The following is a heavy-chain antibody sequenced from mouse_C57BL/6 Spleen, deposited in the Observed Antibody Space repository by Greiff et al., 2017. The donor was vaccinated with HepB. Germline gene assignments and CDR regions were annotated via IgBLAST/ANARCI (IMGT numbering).Heavy chain of an antibody. J-gene: IGHJ3*01. D-gene: IGHD2-3*01. V-gene: IGHV3-6*01. CDR3: ARAPIYDGYYQVFAY. CDR2: ISYDGSN. CDR1: GYSITSGYY. Sequence: EVQLKESGPGLVKPSQSLSLTCSVTGYSITSGYYWNWIRQFPGNKLEWMGYISYDGSNNYNPSLKNRISITRDTSKNQFFLKLNSVTTEDTATYYCARAPIYDGYYQVFAYWGQGTLVTVSA.